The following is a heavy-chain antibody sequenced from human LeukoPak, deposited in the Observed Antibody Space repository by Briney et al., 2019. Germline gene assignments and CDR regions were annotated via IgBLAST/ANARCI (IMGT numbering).Heavy chain of an antibody. Sequence: PSDTLSLTCAVYGVSFSGYYWSWIRHPPGKRLEWIGEINHSGSTNYNPPLKSRVTISVDTSKKQFSLKLRSVTAAHTALYYCAKTGDIWGFDIWRQGRMDSVCS. V-gene: IGHV4-34*01. J-gene: IGHJ3*02. CDR3: AKTGDIWGFDI. CDR1: GVSFSGYY. D-gene: IGHD3-9*01. CDR2: INHSGST.